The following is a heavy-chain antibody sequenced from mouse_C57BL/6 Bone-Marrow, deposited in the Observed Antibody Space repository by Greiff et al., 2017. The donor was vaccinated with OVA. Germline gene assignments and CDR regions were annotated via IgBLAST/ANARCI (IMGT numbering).Heavy chain of an antibody. Sequence: QVQLQQSGAELVRPGASVTLSCKASGYTFTDYEMHWVKQTPVHGLEWIGAIDPETGGTAYNQKFKGKAILTADKSSSTAYMQLSSLTSEDSAVYYCARSGDYGSSYVRGDYWGQGTTLTVSS. CDR1: GYTFTDYE. J-gene: IGHJ2*01. CDR3: ARSGDYGSSYVRGDY. D-gene: IGHD1-1*01. V-gene: IGHV1-15*01. CDR2: IDPETGGT.